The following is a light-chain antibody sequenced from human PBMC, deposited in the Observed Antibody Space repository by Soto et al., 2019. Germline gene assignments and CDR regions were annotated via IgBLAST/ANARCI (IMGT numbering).Light chain of an antibody. CDR1: QSVSNNY. Sequence: EIVMTQSPATLSVSPGERATLSCRASQSVSNNYLAWYQQQPGQAPRLLIYGASNRATGIPDRFSGSGSGTDFTLTISRLEPEDFATYYCQKYNSAPWTFGQGTKVDIK. V-gene: IGKV3-20*01. CDR3: QKYNSAPWT. CDR2: GAS. J-gene: IGKJ1*01.